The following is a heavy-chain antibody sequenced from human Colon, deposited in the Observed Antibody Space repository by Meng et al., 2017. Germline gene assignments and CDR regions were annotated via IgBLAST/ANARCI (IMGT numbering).Heavy chain of an antibody. CDR2: IYSGGIS. V-gene: IGHV4-31*03. D-gene: IGHD1-26*01. J-gene: IGHJ4*02. CDR3: ARDPLAVGPTDRGLDS. Sequence: HVQLQESGPRLVKPSQTLSRTSTVSGDSVSSNSYYWTWIRQHPGTGLEWIGYIYSGGISHYNPSLKSRITMSIDTSKNQFSLQLTSVTAADTAIYYCARDPLAVGPTDRGLDSWGQGTLVTVSS. CDR1: GDSVSSNSYY.